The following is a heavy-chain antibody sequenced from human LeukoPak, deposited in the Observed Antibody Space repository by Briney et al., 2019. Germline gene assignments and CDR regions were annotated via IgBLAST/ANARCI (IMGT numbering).Heavy chain of an antibody. CDR2: ISGAGGST. CDR3: ARATRYDSSVYYFDY. D-gene: IGHD3-22*01. Sequence: GGSLRLSCAASGFTFSSYAMSWVRQAPGKGLEWVSGISGAGGSTYYADSVKGRFTISRDNSKNTLYLQMNGLRAEDTAVYYCARATRYDSSVYYFDYWGQGTLVTVSS. CDR1: GFTFSSYA. J-gene: IGHJ4*02. V-gene: IGHV3-23*01.